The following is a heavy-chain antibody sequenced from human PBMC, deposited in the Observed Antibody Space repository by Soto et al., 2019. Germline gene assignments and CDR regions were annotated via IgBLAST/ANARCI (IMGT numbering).Heavy chain of an antibody. Sequence: GGSLRLSCAASGFTFSSYWMSWVRQAPGKGLEWVANIKQDGSEKYYEDSVKGRFTISRETAKNSLYLQMNSLRAEDTAVYYCARDQAIAVADYWGQGTLVTVSS. CDR3: ARDQAIAVADY. CDR1: GFTFSSYW. D-gene: IGHD6-19*01. J-gene: IGHJ4*02. V-gene: IGHV3-7*01. CDR2: IKQDGSEK.